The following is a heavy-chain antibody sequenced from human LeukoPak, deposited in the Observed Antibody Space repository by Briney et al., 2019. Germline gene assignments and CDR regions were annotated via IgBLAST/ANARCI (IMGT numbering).Heavy chain of an antibody. V-gene: IGHV3-30*02. CDR2: IRYDGSNK. CDR3: AKDRPRIAAAGIFDY. CDR1: GFTFSSYG. D-gene: IGHD6-13*01. Sequence: GGSLRLSCAASGFTFSSYGMHWVRQAPGKGLEWVAFIRYDGSNKYYADSVKGRFTISRDNSKNTLYLQMNSLRAEDTAVYYCAKDRPRIAAAGIFDYCVQGTLGTVSS. J-gene: IGHJ4*02.